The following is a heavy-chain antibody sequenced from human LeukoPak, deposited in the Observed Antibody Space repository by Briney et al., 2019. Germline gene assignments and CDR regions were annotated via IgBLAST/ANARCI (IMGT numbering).Heavy chain of an antibody. D-gene: IGHD3-3*01. V-gene: IGHV3-7*01. Sequence: GGSLRLSCAASGFTFSSYWLSWVRQAPGKGLEWVANIKHDGSEKYYMDSVKGRFTISRDNAKNSLYLQMNSLRAEDTAAYYCARDSSIFGVFWGQGTLVTVSS. CDR2: IKHDGSEK. CDR3: ARDSSIFGVF. CDR1: GFTFSSYW. J-gene: IGHJ4*02.